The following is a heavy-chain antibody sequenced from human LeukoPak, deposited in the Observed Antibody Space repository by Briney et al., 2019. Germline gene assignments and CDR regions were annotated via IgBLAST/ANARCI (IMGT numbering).Heavy chain of an antibody. J-gene: IGHJ4*02. V-gene: IGHV4-61*01. CDR3: ARERGSSFDY. Sequence: SETLSLTCTVSGDSISDGNYYWSWIRQPPGKGLEWIGYIYYSGSTNYNPSLKSRVTISVDTSKNQFSLKLSSVTAADTAVYYCARERGSSFDYWGQGTLVTVSS. CDR1: GDSISDGNYY. CDR2: IYYSGST. D-gene: IGHD3-16*01.